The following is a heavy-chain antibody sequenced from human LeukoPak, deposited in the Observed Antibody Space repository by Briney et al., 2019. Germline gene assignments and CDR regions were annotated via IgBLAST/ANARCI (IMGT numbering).Heavy chain of an antibody. CDR1: GYSFTCYW. CDR2: IYPGDSDT. J-gene: IGHJ4*02. Sequence: GESLKISCKGSGYSFTCYWIGWVRQLPGKGLQWMGIIYPGDSDTRYSPSFQGQVTISADKSISTAYLQWSSLKASDTAMYYCARQTTYYYDSSGPLATDYWGQGTLVTVSS. D-gene: IGHD3-22*01. V-gene: IGHV5-51*01. CDR3: ARQTTYYYDSSGPLATDY.